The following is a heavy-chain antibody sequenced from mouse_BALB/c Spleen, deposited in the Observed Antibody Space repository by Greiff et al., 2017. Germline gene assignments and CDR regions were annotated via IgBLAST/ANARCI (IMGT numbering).Heavy chain of an antibody. CDR2: ISNLAYSI. J-gene: IGHJ3*01. Sequence: EVKLVESGGGLVQPGGSRKLSCAASGFTFSDYGMAWVRQAPGKGPEWVAFISNLAYSIYYADTVTGRFTISRDNAKNTLYLEMSSLRSEDTAMYYCARGDATRAWFAYWGQGTLVTVSA. CDR1: GFTFSDYG. D-gene: IGHD1-1*01. V-gene: IGHV5-15*02. CDR3: ARGDATRAWFAY.